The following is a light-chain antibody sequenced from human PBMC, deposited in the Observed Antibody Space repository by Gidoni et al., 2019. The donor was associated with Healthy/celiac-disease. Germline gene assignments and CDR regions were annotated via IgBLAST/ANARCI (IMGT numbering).Light chain of an antibody. CDR2: EVS. CDR1: SSDGGGYNY. J-gene: IGLJ3*02. V-gene: IGLV2-8*01. CDR3: SSYAGSNRV. Sequence: QSALTQPPSASGSPGQSVTIACTGTSSDGGGYNYVSWYQQHPGKAPQLMIYEVSKRPSGVPDRFSGSKSGNTASLTVSGLQAEDEADYYCSSYAGSNRVFGGGTKLTVL.